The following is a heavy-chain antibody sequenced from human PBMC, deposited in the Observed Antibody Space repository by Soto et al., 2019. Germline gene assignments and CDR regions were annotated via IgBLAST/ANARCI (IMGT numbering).Heavy chain of an antibody. Sequence: PGGSLRLSCVVSGLKFSDAWVHWVRQVPGKGLEWVGHIKATAMGAPTEHAAPVKGRFSISRVDSENTVFLQMNGLKTEDTGMYYCSWQSRPNHDVFNVWGQGTMVTVS. CDR2: IKATAMGAPT. CDR1: GLKFSDAW. J-gene: IGHJ3*01. CDR3: SWQSRPNHDVFNV. D-gene: IGHD1-1*01. V-gene: IGHV3-15*07.